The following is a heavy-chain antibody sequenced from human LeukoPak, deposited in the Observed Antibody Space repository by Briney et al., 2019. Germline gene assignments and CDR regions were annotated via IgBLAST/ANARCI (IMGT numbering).Heavy chain of an antibody. V-gene: IGHV3-21*04. J-gene: IGHJ6*03. Sequence: GGSLRLSCAASGFTFSSYSMNWVRQAPGKGLEWVSSISSSSSYIYYADSVKGRFTISRDNAKNSLYLQMNSLRAEDTAVYYCARDLHIAARHYNYYYYYMDVWGKGTTVTVSS. CDR1: GFTFSSYS. CDR3: ARDLHIAARHYNYYYYYMDV. D-gene: IGHD6-6*01. CDR2: ISSSSSYI.